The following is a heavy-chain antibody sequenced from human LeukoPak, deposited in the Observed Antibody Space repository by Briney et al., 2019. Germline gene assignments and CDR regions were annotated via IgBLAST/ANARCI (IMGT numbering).Heavy chain of an antibody. Sequence: GGSLRLSCAASGFTFSNYGIHWVRQAPGKGLEWVAVIWYDGSNKYYADSVKGRFTISRDNSKNTLYLQMNSLRAEDTAVYYCAKEGGDYYDSLTHAFDIWGQGTMVTVSS. CDR3: AKEGGDYYDSLTHAFDI. CDR2: IWYDGSNK. CDR1: GFTFSNYG. V-gene: IGHV3-33*06. D-gene: IGHD3-22*01. J-gene: IGHJ3*02.